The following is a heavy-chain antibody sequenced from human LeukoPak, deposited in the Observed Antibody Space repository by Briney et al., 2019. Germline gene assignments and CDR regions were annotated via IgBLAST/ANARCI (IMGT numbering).Heavy chain of an antibody. CDR1: GFTFDDYA. Sequence: GGSLRLSCAASGFTFDDYAMHWVRQAPGKGLEWVSGISWNSGSIGYADSVKGRFTISRDNAKNSLYLQMNSLRAEDTALYYCAKDFTSPYCSSTSCCTNGMDVWGQGTTVTVSS. CDR2: ISWNSGSI. D-gene: IGHD2-2*02. V-gene: IGHV3-9*01. CDR3: AKDFTSPYCSSTSCCTNGMDV. J-gene: IGHJ6*02.